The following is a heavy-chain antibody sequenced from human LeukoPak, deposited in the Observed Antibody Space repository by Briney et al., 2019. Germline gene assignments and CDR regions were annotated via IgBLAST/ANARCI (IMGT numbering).Heavy chain of an antibody. V-gene: IGHV3-21*01. Sequence: GGSLRLSCAASGFTFSSYSMNWVRQAPGKGLEWVSSISSSSSYIYYADSVKGRFTISRDNAKNSLYLQMNSLRDEDTAVYYCAREGPSPYYYDSSGYYFDDAFDIWGQGTMVTVSS. CDR3: AREGPSPYYYDSSGYYFDDAFDI. CDR1: GFTFSSYS. CDR2: ISSSSSYI. D-gene: IGHD3-22*01. J-gene: IGHJ3*02.